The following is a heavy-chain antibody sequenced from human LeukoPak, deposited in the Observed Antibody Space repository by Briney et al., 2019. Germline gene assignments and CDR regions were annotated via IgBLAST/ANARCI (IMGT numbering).Heavy chain of an antibody. CDR1: GYAFTSYG. J-gene: IGHJ3*02. CDR3: ARDLRTIAVAGIGAFDI. CDR2: ISAYNGNA. V-gene: IGHV1-18*01. Sequence: ASVKVSCKASGYAFTSYGFSWVRQAPGQGLEWMGWISAYNGNANYAQKLQGRVTMTTDTSTSTVYMEVSSLRSEDTAMYYCARDLRTIAVAGIGAFDIWGQGTMVTVSS. D-gene: IGHD6-19*01.